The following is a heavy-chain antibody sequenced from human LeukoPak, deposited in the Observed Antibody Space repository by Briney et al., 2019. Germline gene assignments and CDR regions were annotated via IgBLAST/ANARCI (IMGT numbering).Heavy chain of an antibody. CDR2: IRSGGST. CDR3: AREGSFDSSGYNDALDL. Sequence: GGSLRLSCAASGFIVSGKYMSWVRQAPGKGLEWVSVIRSGGSTSYADSVKGRFTISRDNSKNTLYLQMNSLRAEDTAVYYCAREGSFDSSGYNDALDLWGQGTMVTVSA. D-gene: IGHD3-22*01. J-gene: IGHJ3*01. CDR1: GFIVSGKY. V-gene: IGHV3-53*01.